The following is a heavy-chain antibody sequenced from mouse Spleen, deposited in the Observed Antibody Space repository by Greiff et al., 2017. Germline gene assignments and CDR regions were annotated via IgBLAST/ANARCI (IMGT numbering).Heavy chain of an antibody. CDR3: ARILRRDYYAMDY. CDR1: GFTFSSYA. Sequence: EVMLVESGGGLVKPGGSLKLSCAASGFTFSSYAMSWVRQTPEKRLEWVATISSGGSYTYYPDSVKGRFTISRDNAKNTLYLQMSRLRSEDTAMYYCARILRRDYYAMDYWGQGTSVTVSS. V-gene: IGHV5-9-1*01. CDR2: ISSGGSYT. J-gene: IGHJ4*01. D-gene: IGHD1-2*01.